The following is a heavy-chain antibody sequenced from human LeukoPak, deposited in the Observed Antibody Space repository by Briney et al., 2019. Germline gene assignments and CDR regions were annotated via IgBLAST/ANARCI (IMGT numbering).Heavy chain of an antibody. CDR1: GFSFTNAW. CDR3: TARNFDY. CDR2: SKSKTDGGTT. V-gene: IGHV3-15*01. Sequence: GGSLRLSCAASGFSFTNAWMSWVRQAPGKGLEWVGRSKSKTDGGTTDYAAPVKDRFTISRDDSKNTLYMQMNSLETEDTAVYYCTARNFDYWGQGTLVTVSS. J-gene: IGHJ4*02.